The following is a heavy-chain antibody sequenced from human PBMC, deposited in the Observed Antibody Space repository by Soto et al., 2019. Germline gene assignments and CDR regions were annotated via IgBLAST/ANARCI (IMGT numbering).Heavy chain of an antibody. V-gene: IGHV3-7*04. Sequence: EVQLVESGGTLVQPGGSLRLSCVGSGFTFSSNWMTWVRQAPGKGLEWVGNIRQDGSEKNYVDSVKGRFTISRDNAKKSLYLQMNSLRAEDTAVYYCAREIVVAREASYFDYWGPGTLVTVSS. CDR2: IRQDGSEK. CDR3: AREIVVAREASYFDY. CDR1: GFTFSSNW. D-gene: IGHD2-2*01. J-gene: IGHJ4*02.